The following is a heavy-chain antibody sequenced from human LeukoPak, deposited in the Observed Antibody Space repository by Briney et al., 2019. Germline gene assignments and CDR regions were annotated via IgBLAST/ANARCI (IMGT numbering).Heavy chain of an antibody. D-gene: IGHD2/OR15-2a*01. Sequence: ASVKVSCKASGYTFTSYGISWVRQAPGQGLEWMGWISAYNGNTNYAQKLQGRVTMTTDTSTSTAYMELRSLRSDDTAVYYCARSGGVATFPYYYYGMDVWGQGTTVTVSS. J-gene: IGHJ6*02. CDR2: ISAYNGNT. CDR1: GYTFTSYG. CDR3: ARSGGVATFPYYYYGMDV. V-gene: IGHV1-18*01.